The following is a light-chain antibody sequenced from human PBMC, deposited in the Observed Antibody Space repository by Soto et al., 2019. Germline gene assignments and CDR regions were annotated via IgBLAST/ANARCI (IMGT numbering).Light chain of an antibody. CDR2: SNN. Sequence: QSVLTQPPSASGTPGQRVTISCSGSSSNIGSNTVNWYQQLPGTAPKLLIYSNNKPPSGVPDRFSGSKSGTSASLAISGLQSEDEADYYCAAWYDSLNGVVFGGGTKVTVL. V-gene: IGLV1-44*01. CDR1: SSNIGSNT. J-gene: IGLJ2*01. CDR3: AAWYDSLNGVV.